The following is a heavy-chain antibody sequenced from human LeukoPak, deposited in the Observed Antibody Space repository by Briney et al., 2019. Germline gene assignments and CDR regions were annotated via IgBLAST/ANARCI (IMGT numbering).Heavy chain of an antibody. CDR1: GGSFSGYY. J-gene: IGHJ4*02. Sequence: SETLSLTCAVYGGSFSGYYWSWIRQPPGKGLEWIGEINHSGSTNYNPSLKSRVTISVDTSKNQFSLKLSSVTAADTAVYYCARFGDTAMALDYWDQGTLVTVSS. V-gene: IGHV4-34*01. D-gene: IGHD5-18*01. CDR3: ARFGDTAMALDY. CDR2: INHSGST.